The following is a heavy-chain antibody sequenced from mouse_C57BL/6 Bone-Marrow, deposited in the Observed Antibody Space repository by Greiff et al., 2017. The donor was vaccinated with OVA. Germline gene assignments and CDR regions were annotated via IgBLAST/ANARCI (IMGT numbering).Heavy chain of an antibody. CDR3: AREGIYYGNLRGFAD. CDR1: GYTFTSYW. CDR2: LDPSDSYT. V-gene: IGHV1-59*01. Sequence: QVQLQQPGAELVRPGTSVKLSCKASGYTFTSYWMHWVKQRPGQGLEWIGVLDPSDSYTNYNQKFKGKATLTVDTSSSTAYMQLSSLTSEDSAVYYWAREGIYYGNLRGFADWGQGTLVTVSA. D-gene: IGHD2-1*01. J-gene: IGHJ3*01.